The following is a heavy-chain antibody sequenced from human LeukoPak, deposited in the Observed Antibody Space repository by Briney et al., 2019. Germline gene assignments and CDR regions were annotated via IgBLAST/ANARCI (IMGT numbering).Heavy chain of an antibody. D-gene: IGHD2-2*01. Sequence: ASVKVSCKASGYTFTSYGISWVRQAPGQGLEWMGWISAYNGNTNYAQKLQGRVTMTTDTSTSTAYMELRSLRSDDTAVYYCARGPRRAYCSSTSCPLQTDYWGQGNLVTVSS. V-gene: IGHV1-18*04. J-gene: IGHJ4*02. CDR2: ISAYNGNT. CDR3: ARGPRRAYCSSTSCPLQTDY. CDR1: GYTFTSYG.